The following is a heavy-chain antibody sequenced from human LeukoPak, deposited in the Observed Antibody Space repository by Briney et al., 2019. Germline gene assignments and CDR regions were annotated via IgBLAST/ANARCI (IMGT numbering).Heavy chain of an antibody. D-gene: IGHD1-14*01. V-gene: IGHV3-21*01. CDR1: GFTFSRYS. CDR2: ISSSSNYI. CDR3: ARGIGITGTTDWFDP. Sequence: GGSLRLSCAASGFTFSRYSMNWVRQAPGKGLEWVSSISSSSNYIYYADSVKGRFTISRDNAKNSLYLQMNSLRAEDTAVYHCARGIGITGTTDWFDPWGQGTLVTVSS. J-gene: IGHJ5*02.